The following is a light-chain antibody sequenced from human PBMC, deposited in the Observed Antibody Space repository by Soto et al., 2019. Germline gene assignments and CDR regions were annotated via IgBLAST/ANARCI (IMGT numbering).Light chain of an antibody. Sequence: QSVLTQPPSASGSPGKSVTISCTGTSSDVGGYNSVSWYQQHPGKAPKLMIYEVSKRPSGVPDRFSGSKSGNTASLTVSGLQAEDEADYYCSSYAGSNTWVFGGGTKLTVL. V-gene: IGLV2-8*01. J-gene: IGLJ3*02. CDR1: SSDVGGYNS. CDR3: SSYAGSNTWV. CDR2: EVS.